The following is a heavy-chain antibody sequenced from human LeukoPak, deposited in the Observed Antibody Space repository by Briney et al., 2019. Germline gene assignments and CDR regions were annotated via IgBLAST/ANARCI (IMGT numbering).Heavy chain of an antibody. CDR1: GGSISSGGYY. J-gene: IGHJ4*02. V-gene: IGHV4-30-2*01. CDR3: ARVKSWIQLWLREKSEGAFDY. CDR2: INHSGST. Sequence: PSQTLSLTCTASGGSISSGGYYWSWIRQPPGKGLEWIGEINHSGSTNYNPSLKSRVTISVDTSKNQFSLKLSSVTAADTAVYYCARVKSWIQLWLREKSEGAFDYWGQGTLVTVSS. D-gene: IGHD5-18*01.